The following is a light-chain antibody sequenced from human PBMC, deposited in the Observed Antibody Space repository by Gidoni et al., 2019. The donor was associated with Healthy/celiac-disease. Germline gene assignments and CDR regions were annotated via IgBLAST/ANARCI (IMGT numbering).Light chain of an antibody. CDR1: QGISNS. CDR2: AAS. V-gene: IGKV1-NL1*01. CDR3: QQYYSTPLT. Sequence: DIQMTQSPSSLSASVGDRVTITCRASQGISNSLAWYQQKPGKAPKLLLYAASRLESGVPSRFSGSGSGTDYTLTISSLQPADFATYYCQQYYSTPLTFXQXTKVGIK. J-gene: IGKJ1*01.